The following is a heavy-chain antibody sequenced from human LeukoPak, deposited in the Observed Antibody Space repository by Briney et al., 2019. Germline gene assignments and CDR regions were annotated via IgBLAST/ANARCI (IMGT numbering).Heavy chain of an antibody. V-gene: IGHV4-34*01. CDR1: GGSFSGYS. CDR3: ARNGVYVWGSYRYTLTRFDY. CDR2: INHSGST. D-gene: IGHD3-16*02. Sequence: SETLSLTCAVNGGSFSGYSWSWIRQPPGKGLEWIGEINHSGSTNYNPSLKSRVTISVDTSKNQFSLKLSSVTAADTAVYYCARNGVYVWGSYRYTLTRFDYWGQGTLVTVSS. J-gene: IGHJ4*02.